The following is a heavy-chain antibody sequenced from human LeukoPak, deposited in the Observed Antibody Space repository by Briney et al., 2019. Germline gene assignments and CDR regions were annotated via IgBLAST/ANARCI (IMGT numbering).Heavy chain of an antibody. Sequence: GGSLRLSCAASGFTVITNDMTWVRQAPGKGLEWVSVLYSDGNTKYADSVQGRFTISRDNSKNTLYLEMNSLSPDDTAVYYCARGVEPLAANTLAYWGQATLVTVSS. D-gene: IGHD1-14*01. J-gene: IGHJ1*01. CDR3: ARGVEPLAANTLAY. V-gene: IGHV3-53*01. CDR1: GFTVITND. CDR2: LYSDGNT.